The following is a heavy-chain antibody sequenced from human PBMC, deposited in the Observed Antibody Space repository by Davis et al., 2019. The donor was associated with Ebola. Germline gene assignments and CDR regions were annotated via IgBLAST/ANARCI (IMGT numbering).Heavy chain of an antibody. Sequence: GESLKISCAASGFTFSSYAMHWVRQAPGKGLEWVAVISYDGSNKYYADSVKGRFTISRDNSKNTLYLQINSLRAEDTAVYYCASTDGRHYYYGMDVWGQGTTVTVSS. CDR1: GFTFSSYA. CDR3: ASTDGRHYYYGMDV. J-gene: IGHJ6*02. CDR2: ISYDGSNK. V-gene: IGHV3-30-3*01.